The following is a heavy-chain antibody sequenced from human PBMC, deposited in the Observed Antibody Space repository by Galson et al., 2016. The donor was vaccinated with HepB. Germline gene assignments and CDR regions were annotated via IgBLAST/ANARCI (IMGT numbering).Heavy chain of an antibody. CDR2: ISGNGAAT. Sequence: SLRLSCAASGLYFNGYAMTWVRQAPGKGLEWVAAISGNGAATYYAESVQGRFSISRDNGRNTLDLQMNSLRVEDTALYHCAKDNKDGSYYLDSWGQGTLVTVSA. V-gene: IGHV3-23*01. D-gene: IGHD5-24*01. CDR3: AKDNKDGSYYLDS. CDR1: GLYFNGYA. J-gene: IGHJ4*02.